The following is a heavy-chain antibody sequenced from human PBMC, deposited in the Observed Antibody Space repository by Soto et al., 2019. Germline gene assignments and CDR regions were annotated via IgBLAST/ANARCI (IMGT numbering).Heavy chain of an antibody. CDR2: ISGSGGST. CDR1: GFTFSSYA. V-gene: IGHV3-23*01. D-gene: IGHD3-10*01. J-gene: IGHJ5*02. CDR3: AKDEPITMVRGVRSRSWFDP. Sequence: GGSLRLSCAASGFTFSSYAMSWVRQAPGKGLEWVSAISGSGGSTYYADSVKGRFTISRDNSKNTLYLQMNSLRAEDTAVYYCAKDEPITMVRGVRSRSWFDPWGQGTLVTVSS.